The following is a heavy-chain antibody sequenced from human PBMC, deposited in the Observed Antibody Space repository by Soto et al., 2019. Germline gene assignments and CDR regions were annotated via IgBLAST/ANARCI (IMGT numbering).Heavy chain of an antibody. CDR3: ARDDVDTAMPYGMDV. Sequence: QVQLVQSGAEVKKPGSSVKVSCKASGGTFSSYAISWVRQAPGQGLEWMGGIIPIFGTANYAQKFQGRVTITADEATSTAYMERSSLRSEDTAVYYCARDDVDTAMPYGMDVWGQGTTVTVSS. V-gene: IGHV1-69*12. CDR2: IIPIFGTA. D-gene: IGHD5-18*01. CDR1: GGTFSSYA. J-gene: IGHJ6*02.